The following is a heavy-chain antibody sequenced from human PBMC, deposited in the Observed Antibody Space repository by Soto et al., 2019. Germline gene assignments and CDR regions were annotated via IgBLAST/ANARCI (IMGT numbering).Heavy chain of an antibody. CDR1: GFTFSSYA. CDR3: TKDLRGYYYGSGSYHYGMDV. CDR2: ISYEGSNK. V-gene: IGHV3-30*18. Sequence: GGSLRLSCATSGFTFSSYAMHWVRQAPGKGLEWVAVISYEGSNKKYADSVKGRFTMSRDNSNNTLYLQMNSLRAEDTAVYYCTKDLRGYYYGSGSYHYGMDVWGQGTTVTVSS. J-gene: IGHJ6*02. D-gene: IGHD3-10*01.